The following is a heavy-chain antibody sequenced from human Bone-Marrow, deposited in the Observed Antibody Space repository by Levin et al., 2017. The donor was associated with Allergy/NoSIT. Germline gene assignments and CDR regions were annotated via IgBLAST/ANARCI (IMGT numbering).Heavy chain of an antibody. D-gene: IGHD5-18*01. CDR1: GYSLTGYY. J-gene: IGHJ4*02. CDR3: ARGEGYTYGLDN. Sequence: GESLKISCKASGYSLTGYYMHWVRQAPGHGLEWMGRIQPKSGDTNYAQKFQGRVTVTRDTPIGTVFMVLSSLRSDDTAVYFCARGEGYTYGLDNWGQGTLVTVSP. V-gene: IGHV1-2*06. CDR2: IQPKSGDT.